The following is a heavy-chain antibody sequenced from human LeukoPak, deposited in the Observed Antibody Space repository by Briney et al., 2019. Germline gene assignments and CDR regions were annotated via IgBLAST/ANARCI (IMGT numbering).Heavy chain of an antibody. J-gene: IGHJ5*02. D-gene: IGHD3-10*01. CDR2: ITRKAAI. CDR1: GFSVSDYY. Sequence: GGSLRLSCAASGFSVSDYYMNWIRLSPGKGLEWVSHITRKAAIEYGDSVRGRFTISRDNANNLVYLQMDSLRPEDTAVYYCARGTYYSGSGPGNWFDPWGHGTLVTVFS. V-gene: IGHV3-11*01. CDR3: ARGTYYSGSGPGNWFDP.